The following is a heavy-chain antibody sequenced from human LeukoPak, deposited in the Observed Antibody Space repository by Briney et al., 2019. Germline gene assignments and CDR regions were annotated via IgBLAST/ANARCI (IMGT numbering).Heavy chain of an antibody. CDR3: VRVKGTYFDF. V-gene: IGHV3-48*01. Sequence: PGGSLRLSCAASGFPFSSYSMNWVCQAPGKGLEWVSYISASGSNIYYLDSVKGRFTVSRDNAMNPLFLQMDRPRAEDTAVYYCVRVKGTYFDFWGQGTLVTVSS. CDR1: GFPFSSYS. CDR2: ISASGSNI. D-gene: IGHD1-1*01. J-gene: IGHJ4*02.